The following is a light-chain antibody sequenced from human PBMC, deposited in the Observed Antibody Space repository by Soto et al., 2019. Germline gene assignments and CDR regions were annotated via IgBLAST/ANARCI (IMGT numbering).Light chain of an antibody. CDR3: QQYIAWPLT. CDR2: FAS. CDR1: ESRNNN. J-gene: IGKJ4*01. V-gene: IGKV3-15*01. Sequence: EIVMTQSPATLSVSPGEKSTLSCRTSESRNNNLAWYQQKPGQGPRLLIYFASTRATGIPARFSGSGSGTEFSLTISSLQSEDFAIYYCQQYIAWPLTFGGGTKVETK.